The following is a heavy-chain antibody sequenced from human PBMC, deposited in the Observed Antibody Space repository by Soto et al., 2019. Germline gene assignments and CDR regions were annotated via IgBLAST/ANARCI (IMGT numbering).Heavy chain of an antibody. J-gene: IGHJ5*02. Sequence: QVQLVESGGGVVQPGRSLRVSCAASGFTFSSYSMEWVRQAPGKGLEWVAVISYDGSNKYYADSVKGRFTISRDNSKNTLYLQMNSLRAEDTAVYYCARDLFDYVWGSPSTWGQGTLVTVSP. D-gene: IGHD3-16*01. CDR3: ARDLFDYVWGSPST. CDR2: ISYDGSNK. V-gene: IGHV3-30-3*01. CDR1: GFTFSSYS.